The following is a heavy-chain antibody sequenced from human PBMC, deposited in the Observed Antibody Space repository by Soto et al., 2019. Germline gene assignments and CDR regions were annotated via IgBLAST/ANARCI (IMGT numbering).Heavy chain of an antibody. CDR2: FYSSGSI. V-gene: IGHV4-31*03. J-gene: IGHJ5*02. D-gene: IGHD6-19*01. CDR1: GYFIGAGGYY. CDR3: ARMYSSGSGWFHP. Sequence: QIELQESGPGLVKPSQTLSLTCFVSGYFIGAGGYYWSSIRHHPGKGLEWIGSFYSSGSIIYNPSLRSRVSITGDMSTNQFSMSLTSVTAADTARYYCARMYSSGSGWFHPWGQGTLVTVSS.